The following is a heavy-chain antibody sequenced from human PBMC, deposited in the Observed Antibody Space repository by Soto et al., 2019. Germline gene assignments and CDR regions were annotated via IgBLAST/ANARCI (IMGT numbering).Heavy chain of an antibody. D-gene: IGHD4-4*01. Sequence: ASVKVSCKPSGYSFSANYIFWVRQAPGQGLEWMGWMHPSSGGTNFAQEFEGRVTLTRDTSLSTAYMELSGLKSDDTAVYYCAREATTGYLDYWGQGTLVTVSS. J-gene: IGHJ4*02. CDR3: AREATTGYLDY. CDR2: MHPSSGGT. CDR1: GYSFSANY. V-gene: IGHV1-2*02.